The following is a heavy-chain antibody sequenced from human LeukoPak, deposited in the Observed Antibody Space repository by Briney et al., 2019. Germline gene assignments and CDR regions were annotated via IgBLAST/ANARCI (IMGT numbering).Heavy chain of an antibody. D-gene: IGHD1-26*01. Sequence: ASVKVSCKASGYTFTSYYMHWVRQAPGQGLEWMGIINPSGGSTSYAQKFQGRVTITRNTSISTAYMELSSLRSEDTAVYYCARALLNWFDPWGQGTLVTVSS. J-gene: IGHJ5*02. CDR1: GYTFTSYY. CDR3: ARALLNWFDP. CDR2: INPSGGST. V-gene: IGHV1-46*01.